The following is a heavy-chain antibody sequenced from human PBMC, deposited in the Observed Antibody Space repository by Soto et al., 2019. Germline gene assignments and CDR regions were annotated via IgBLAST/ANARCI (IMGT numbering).Heavy chain of an antibody. CDR3: GRDRAAAGTVDFDY. D-gene: IGHD6-13*01. CDR2: ISSSSSYT. V-gene: IGHV3-11*05. J-gene: IGHJ4*02. Sequence: QVQLVESGGGLVKPGGSLRLSCAASGFTFSDYYMSWLRQAPGKGLEWVSYISSSSSYTNYADSVKGRFTISRDNAKNSLYLQMNSLRAEDTAVYYCGRDRAAAGTVDFDYWGQGTLVTVSS. CDR1: GFTFSDYY.